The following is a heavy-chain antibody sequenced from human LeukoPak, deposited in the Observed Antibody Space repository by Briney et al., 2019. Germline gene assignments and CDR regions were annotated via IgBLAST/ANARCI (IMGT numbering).Heavy chain of an antibody. D-gene: IGHD1-1*01. CDR3: ARSPPGRTNWNYYDY. V-gene: IGHV3-64*01. J-gene: IGHJ4*02. Sequence: GGSLRLSCAAAGFTFSVYAMHWVRQAPGKGLEFVSVIGPIGVYTYYANSVKGRFTISRDNSKSTVSLQMGSLRDEDMAVYYCARSPPGRTNWNYYDYWGRGTLVTVSS. CDR2: IGPIGVYT. CDR1: GFTFSVYA.